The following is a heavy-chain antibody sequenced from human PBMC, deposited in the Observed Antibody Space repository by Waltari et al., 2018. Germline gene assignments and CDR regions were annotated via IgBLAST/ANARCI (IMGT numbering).Heavy chain of an antibody. J-gene: IGHJ4*02. CDR1: GGSFSGYY. CDR2: INHSGST. D-gene: IGHD2-2*01. Sequence: QVQLQQWGAGLLKPSETLSLTCAVYGGSFSGYYWSWLRQPPGKGLEWIGEINHSGSTNYNPSLKSRVTISVDTSKNQFSLKLSSVTTADTAVYYCARKDVVVPAAIRYGYFDYWGQGTLVTVSS. CDR3: ARKDVVVPAAIRYGYFDY. V-gene: IGHV4-34*01.